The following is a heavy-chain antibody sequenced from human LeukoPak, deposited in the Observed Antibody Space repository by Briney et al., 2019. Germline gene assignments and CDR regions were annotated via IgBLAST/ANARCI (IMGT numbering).Heavy chain of an antibody. D-gene: IGHD4-11*01. CDR1: GYTFTGYY. CDR3: ARVVDYSNYYFDY. V-gene: IGHV1-2*02. CDR2: INPNSGGT. J-gene: IGHJ4*02. Sequence: ASVKVSCKASGYTFTGYYMHWVRQAPGQGLEWMGWINPNSGGTNYAQKFQGRVTMTRDTSISTAYMELSRLRSDDTAVYYCARVVDYSNYYFDYWGQGTLVTVSP.